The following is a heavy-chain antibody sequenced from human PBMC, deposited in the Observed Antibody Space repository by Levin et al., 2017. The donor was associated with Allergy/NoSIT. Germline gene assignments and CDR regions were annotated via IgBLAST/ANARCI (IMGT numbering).Heavy chain of an antibody. V-gene: IGHV3-7*01. CDR3: ARDGVDAGIYFDY. J-gene: IGHJ4*02. CDR2: INQQGSEK. Sequence: GESLKISCAASGFTFSSHWMSWVRPAPGKGLEWVANINQQGSEKYYVDSMKGRLTVSRDNAKNSLYLQMNSLRAEDTAVYYCARDGVDAGIYFDYWGQGTLVTASS. CDR1: GFTFSSHW. D-gene: IGHD2-15*01.